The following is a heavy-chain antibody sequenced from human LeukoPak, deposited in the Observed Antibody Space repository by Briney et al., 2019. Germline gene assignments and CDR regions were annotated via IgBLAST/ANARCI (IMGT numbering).Heavy chain of an antibody. Sequence: GGYLRLSCAASGFTFSNVWMTWVRQAPGKGLEWVGRIKSKTDGGTTDYVAPVKGRFTISRDDSKNKLYLQMNSLKTEDTAVYYCATDLLGSYYDILTGYYAFDIWGQGTMVTVSS. J-gene: IGHJ3*02. V-gene: IGHV3-15*01. CDR2: IKSKTDGGTT. CDR1: GFTFSNVW. D-gene: IGHD3-9*01. CDR3: ATDLLGSYYDILTGYYAFDI.